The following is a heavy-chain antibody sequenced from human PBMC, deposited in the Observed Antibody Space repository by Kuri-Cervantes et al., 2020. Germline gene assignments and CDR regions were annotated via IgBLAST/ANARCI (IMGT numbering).Heavy chain of an antibody. CDR1: GFTFSDYY. D-gene: IGHD6-6*01. Sequence: GESLKISCAASGFTFSDYYMSWVRQAPGKGLEWVAFIRYDGSNKYYADSVKGRFTISRDNSKNTLYLQMNSLRAEDTAVYYCAKDSEQLALRTNWFDPWGQGTLVTVSS. CDR3: AKDSEQLALRTNWFDP. J-gene: IGHJ5*02. CDR2: IRYDGSNK. V-gene: IGHV3-30*02.